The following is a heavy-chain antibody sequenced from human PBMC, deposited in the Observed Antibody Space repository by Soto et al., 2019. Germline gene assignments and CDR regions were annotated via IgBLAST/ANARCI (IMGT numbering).Heavy chain of an antibody. J-gene: IGHJ4*02. CDR3: ARSMITFGGVIGDH. CDR1: GYRFTSYG. D-gene: IGHD3-16*02. Sequence: QVQLVQSGAEVKKPGASVTVSCQTSGYRFTSYGVVWVRQAPGQGLEWMGWISPYNGKTNYAQKFQGRVRMTTDTSTTTASMELRSLKSDDTAVYFCARSMITFGGVIGDHWGQGTLVTVSS. CDR2: ISPYNGKT. V-gene: IGHV1-18*04.